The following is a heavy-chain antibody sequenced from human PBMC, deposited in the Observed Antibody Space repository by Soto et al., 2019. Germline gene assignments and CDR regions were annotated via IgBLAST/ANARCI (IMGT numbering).Heavy chain of an antibody. D-gene: IGHD6-6*01. CDR2: IYPGDSDT. Sequence: LKISCKGSGYSFTSYWIGWVRQMPGKGLEWMGIIYPGDSDTRYSPSFQGQVTISADKSISTAYLQWSSLKASDTAMYYCARQSIAARDYYGMDVWGQGTTVTVSS. CDR3: ARQSIAARDYYGMDV. J-gene: IGHJ6*02. CDR1: GYSFTSYW. V-gene: IGHV5-51*01.